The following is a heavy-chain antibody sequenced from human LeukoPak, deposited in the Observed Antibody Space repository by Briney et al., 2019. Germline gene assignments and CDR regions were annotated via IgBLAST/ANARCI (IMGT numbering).Heavy chain of an antibody. Sequence: AGKSLRLSCEASGFTFSSHGMHWVRQAPGKGLEWVAVIWYDGGQKYYADSGKGRFTISRDNSKNTLDLQMKSLRAEDTAVYYCARDIGGSYYNGVDYWGQGTLVTVSS. V-gene: IGHV3-33*01. CDR3: ARDIGGSYYNGVDY. D-gene: IGHD3-10*01. CDR1: GFTFSSHG. CDR2: IWYDGGQK. J-gene: IGHJ4*02.